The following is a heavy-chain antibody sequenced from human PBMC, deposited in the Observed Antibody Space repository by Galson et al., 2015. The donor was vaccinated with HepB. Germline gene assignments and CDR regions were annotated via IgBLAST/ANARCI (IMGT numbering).Heavy chain of an antibody. D-gene: IGHD1-26*01. Sequence: SLRHSCAASGFTFSDYYMSWIRQAPGKGLEWVSYISSSSSYTNYADSVKGRFTISRDNAKNSLYLQMNSLRAEDTAVYYCASNTDLYSGSYYAPRLRGAFDIWGQGTMVTVSS. CDR1: GFTFSDYY. CDR2: ISSSSSYT. J-gene: IGHJ3*02. CDR3: ASNTDLYSGSYYAPRLRGAFDI. V-gene: IGHV3-11*06.